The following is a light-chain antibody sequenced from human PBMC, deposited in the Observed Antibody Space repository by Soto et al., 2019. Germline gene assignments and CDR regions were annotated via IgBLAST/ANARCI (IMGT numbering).Light chain of an antibody. J-gene: IGKJ5*01. CDR1: QSVSSSY. CDR3: QQHNQLPLP. Sequence: EMLLTQSPETLSWSAGERATLSCGVRQSVSSSYLAWYQQKPGLAPRLLIYDASSRATGIPDRFSGSGSGTEFTLTINSLQSEDSAVYYCQQHNQLPLPFGQGTRLEIK. V-gene: IGKV3D-20*01. CDR2: DAS.